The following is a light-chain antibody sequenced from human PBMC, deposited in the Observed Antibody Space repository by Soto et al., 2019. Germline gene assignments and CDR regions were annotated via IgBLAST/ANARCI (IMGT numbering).Light chain of an antibody. CDR1: QGISNY. CDR3: QKYDSAPWT. CDR2: AAS. J-gene: IGKJ1*01. Sequence: DIQMTQSPSSLSASVRDRVTITCRASQGISNYLAWYQQKPGKVPKLLIYAASTLQSGVPSRFSGSGSGTDFTLTISSMHPEDVATYYYQKYDSAPWTFGQGTKVEI. V-gene: IGKV1-27*01.